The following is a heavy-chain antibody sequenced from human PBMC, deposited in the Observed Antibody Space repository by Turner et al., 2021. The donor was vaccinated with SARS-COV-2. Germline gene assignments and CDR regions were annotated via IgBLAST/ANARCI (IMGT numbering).Heavy chain of an antibody. J-gene: IGHJ6*02. CDR1: GYTFTNYD. D-gene: IGHD2-2*01. CDR2: MNPNSGNT. CDR3: ARLHGHCTSTSCHWDYYFGMDV. V-gene: IGHV1-8*01. Sequence: QVQLVQSGAEVKKPGASVKVSCKASGYTFTNYDINWVRQATGQGLEWMGWMNPNSGNTGYAQKFPGRVTMTRDTSISTAYMELSGLRSEDTAVYYCARLHGHCTSTSCHWDYYFGMDVWGQGTTVTVSS.